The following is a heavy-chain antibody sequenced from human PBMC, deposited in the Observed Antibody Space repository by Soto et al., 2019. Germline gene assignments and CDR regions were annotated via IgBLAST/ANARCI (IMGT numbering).Heavy chain of an antibody. Sequence: EVQLLESGGGLVQPGGSLRLSCVASGHTFHNYAMSWVRQAPGKGLEWVSGISGSGGSTYYADSVRGRFTISRDDSKNTPYLQMKSPRAEDTAVDYCAKVSRGIGVVPAALNWGQGTLVNVSS. CDR1: GHTFHNYA. J-gene: IGHJ4*02. V-gene: IGHV3-23*01. CDR3: AKVSRGIGVVPAALN. CDR2: ISGSGGST. D-gene: IGHD2-2*01.